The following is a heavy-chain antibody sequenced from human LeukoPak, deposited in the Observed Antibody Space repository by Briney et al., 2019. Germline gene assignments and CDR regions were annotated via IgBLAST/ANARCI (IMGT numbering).Heavy chain of an antibody. CDR2: IYPGDSDT. CDR3: ARLNPGYCSGGSCYPLLDY. Sequence: GESLKISCKGSGYSFTSYWIGWVRQMPGKGLEWMGIIYPGDSDTRYSPSFQGQVTISADKSISTAYLQWSSLKASDTAMYYCARLNPGYCSGGSCYPLLDYWGQGTLVTVSS. J-gene: IGHJ4*02. D-gene: IGHD2-15*01. V-gene: IGHV5-51*01. CDR1: GYSFTSYW.